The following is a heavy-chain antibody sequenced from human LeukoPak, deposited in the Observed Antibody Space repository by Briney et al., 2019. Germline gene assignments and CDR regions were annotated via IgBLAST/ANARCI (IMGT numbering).Heavy chain of an antibody. Sequence: ASETLSLTCAVSGGSISSGGYSWSWIRQPPGKGLEWIGYIYHSGSTYYNPSLKSRVTISVDRSKNQFSLKLSSVTAADTAVYYCARGRVRTIPNYDFWSGYYKKYNWFDPWGQGTLVTVSS. CDR2: IYHSGST. J-gene: IGHJ5*02. CDR3: ARGRVRTIPNYDFWSGYYKKYNWFDP. CDR1: GGSISSGGYS. V-gene: IGHV4-30-2*01. D-gene: IGHD3-3*01.